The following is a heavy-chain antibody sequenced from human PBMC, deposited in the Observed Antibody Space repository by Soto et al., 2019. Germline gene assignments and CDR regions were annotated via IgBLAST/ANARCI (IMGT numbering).Heavy chain of an antibody. D-gene: IGHD1-1*01. J-gene: IGHJ5*02. Sequence: ASVKVSCKASGYTFTNYYMHWVRHAPGRGLEWMGIINPSDSSTNYAQKFQGRVTMTRDTSTSTVYMELSSLRSEDTAVYYCAREIGRTRNSFDPWGQGNQVTVAS. CDR3: AREIGRTRNSFDP. V-gene: IGHV1-46*01. CDR2: INPSDSST. CDR1: GYTFTNYY.